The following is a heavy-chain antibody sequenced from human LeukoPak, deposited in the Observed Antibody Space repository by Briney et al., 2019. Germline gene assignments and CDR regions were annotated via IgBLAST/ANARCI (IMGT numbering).Heavy chain of an antibody. CDR1: GGSFSGYY. CDR3: ASPLRAGLGFDP. V-gene: IGHV4-34*01. CDR2: INHSGST. Sequence: SETLSLTCAVYGGSFSGYYWSWIRQPPGKGLEWIGEINHSGSTNYNPSLKSRVTISVDTSKNQFSLKLSSVTAADTAVYYCASPLRAGLGFDPWGQGTLVTVSS. D-gene: IGHD3-16*01. J-gene: IGHJ5*02.